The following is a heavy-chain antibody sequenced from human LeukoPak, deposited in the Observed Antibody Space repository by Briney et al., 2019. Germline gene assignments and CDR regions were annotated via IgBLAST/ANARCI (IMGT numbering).Heavy chain of an antibody. CDR3: ARLAQRGFLARKDAFDI. CDR2: ISSSGSTK. V-gene: IGHV3-11*04. D-gene: IGHD3-3*01. CDR1: GFTFSDYY. J-gene: IGHJ3*02. Sequence: GGSLRLSCAASGFTFSDYYMIWIRQAPGKGREWGSYISSSGSTKYYADSVKGRFTISRDNAKNSLYLQMNSLRAEDTAVYYCARLAQRGFLARKDAFDIWGQGTMVTVSS.